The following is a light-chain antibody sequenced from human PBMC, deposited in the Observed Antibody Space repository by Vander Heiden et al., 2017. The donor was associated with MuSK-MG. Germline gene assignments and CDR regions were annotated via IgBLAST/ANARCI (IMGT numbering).Light chain of an antibody. J-gene: IGLJ1*01. CDR3: QVWDSDSDHPV. V-gene: IGLV3-21*04. CDR1: NIGGKS. CDR2: YDN. Sequence: SYVLPQPPSVSVAPGQTARITCGGDNIGGKSVHWYQQKPGQAPVLVIYYDNERPSGIPERFSGSNSGDTATLTISRVDAGDEADYYCQVWDSDSDHPVFGAGTKVTAL.